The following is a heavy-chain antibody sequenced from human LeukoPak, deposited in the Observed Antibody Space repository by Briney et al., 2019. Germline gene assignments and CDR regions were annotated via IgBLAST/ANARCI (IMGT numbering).Heavy chain of an antibody. J-gene: IGHJ4*02. CDR1: GYTFTGYY. CDR2: INPHSGGT. Sequence: ASVKVSCKASGYTFTGYYIHWVRQAPGQGLEWMGWINPHSGGTNYAQKFQGGVTMTRDTSITTAYMELSSLRSDDTAVYYCARIRFYYHRGPDLDLYYFDYWGQGTLVTVSS. CDR3: ARIRFYYHRGPDLDLYYFDY. V-gene: IGHV1-2*02. D-gene: IGHD3-22*01.